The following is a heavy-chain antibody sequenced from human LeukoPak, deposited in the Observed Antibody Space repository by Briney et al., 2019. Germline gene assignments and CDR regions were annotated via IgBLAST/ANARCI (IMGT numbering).Heavy chain of an antibody. V-gene: IGHV4-59*12. D-gene: IGHD6-25*01. J-gene: IGHJ3*02. CDR2: IYYSGST. CDR1: GDSISGYH. Sequence: SETLSLTCTVSGDSISGYHWNWIRQPPGKGLEWIGNIYYSGSTNYSPSLKSRVTMSVDTSKNQFSLKLSSVTAADTAVYYSARDHAAFHGFDIWGQGTMVTVSS. CDR3: ARDHAAFHGFDI.